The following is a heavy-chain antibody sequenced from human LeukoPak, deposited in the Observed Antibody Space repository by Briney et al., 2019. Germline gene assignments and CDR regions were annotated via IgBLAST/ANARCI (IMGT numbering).Heavy chain of an antibody. CDR3: TTDLGTYYHGSQRLILIDY. J-gene: IGHJ4*02. V-gene: IGHV3-15*01. D-gene: IGHD3-10*01. CDR1: GFTFTNAW. CDR2: IKSKTDGETT. Sequence: GGSLRLSCVDSGFTFTNAWMSWVRQAPGKGLEWIGRIKSKTDGETTNYAEPVRGRFTISRDDSKSAVYLQMNSLKIEDTAVYYCTTDLGTYYHGSQRLILIDYWGQGTLVTVSS.